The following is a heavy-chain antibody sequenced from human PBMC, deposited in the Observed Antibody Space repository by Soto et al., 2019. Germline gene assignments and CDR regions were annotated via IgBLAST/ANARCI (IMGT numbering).Heavy chain of an antibody. D-gene: IGHD2-2*01. V-gene: IGHV1-18*01. CDR3: ARDFREDIVVVPAAMWIWFDP. J-gene: IGHJ5*02. CDR1: GYTFTSYG. Sequence: GASVKVACKASGYTFTSYGISWVRQAPGQGLERMGWISAYNGNTNYAQKLQGRVTMTTDTSTSTAYMELRSLRSDDTAVYYCARDFREDIVVVPAAMWIWFDPWGQGTLVTVSS. CDR2: ISAYNGNT.